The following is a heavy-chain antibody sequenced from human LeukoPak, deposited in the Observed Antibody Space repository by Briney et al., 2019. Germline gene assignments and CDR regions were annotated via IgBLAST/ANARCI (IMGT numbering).Heavy chain of an antibody. D-gene: IGHD1-1*01. CDR1: GFTFSNFG. Sequence: GGSLRLSCVASGFTFSNFGMNWVRQAPGKGLEWVSFISNISPYIYYADSVKGRFTISRDDAKNSLYLQMNSLRAEDSAVYYCARDWRDQLLHPYYFDYWGQGTLVTVSS. J-gene: IGHJ4*02. V-gene: IGHV3-21*06. CDR2: ISNISPYI. CDR3: ARDWRDQLLHPYYFDY.